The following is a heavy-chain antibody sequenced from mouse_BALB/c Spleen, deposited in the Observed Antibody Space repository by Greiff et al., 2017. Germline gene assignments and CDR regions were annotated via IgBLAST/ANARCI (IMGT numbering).Heavy chain of an antibody. D-gene: IGHD1-1*01. Sequence: EVKVEESGGGLVQPGGSLKLSCAASGFTFSSYTMSWVRQTPEKRLEWVAYISNGGGSTYYPDTVKGRFTISRDNAKNTLYLQMSSLKSEDTAMYYCARHYYGYAMDYWGQGTSVTVSS. CDR1: GFTFSSYT. CDR2: ISNGGGST. V-gene: IGHV5-12-2*01. CDR3: ARHYYGYAMDY. J-gene: IGHJ4*01.